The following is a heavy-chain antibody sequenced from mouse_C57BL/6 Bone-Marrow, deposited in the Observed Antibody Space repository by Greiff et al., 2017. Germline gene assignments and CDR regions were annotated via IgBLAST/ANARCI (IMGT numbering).Heavy chain of an antibody. J-gene: IGHJ4*01. D-gene: IGHD1-1*01. Sequence: VHVKQSGAELVRPGASVKLSCTASGFNIKDDYMHWVKQRPEQGLEWIGWIDPENGDTEYASKFPGKATITADTSSNTAYLLLSSLTSEDTAVYYCTALITTVVATDFYARDYWGQGTSVTVSS. CDR2: IDPENGDT. V-gene: IGHV14-4*01. CDR1: GFNIKDDY. CDR3: TALITTVVATDFYARDY.